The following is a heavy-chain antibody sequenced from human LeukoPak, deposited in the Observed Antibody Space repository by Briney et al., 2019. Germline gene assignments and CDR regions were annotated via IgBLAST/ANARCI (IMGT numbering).Heavy chain of an antibody. D-gene: IGHD3-10*01. CDR2: ISGSGGST. CDR3: AKDQYFYGSGSFPPVVY. J-gene: IGHJ4*02. Sequence: PGGSLRLSCAASGFTFSSYGMSWVRQAPGKGLEWVSAISGSGGSTYYADSVKGRFTISRDNSKNTLYLQMNSLRAEDTAVYYCAKDQYFYGSGSFPPVVYWGQGTLVTVSS. CDR1: GFTFSSYG. V-gene: IGHV3-23*01.